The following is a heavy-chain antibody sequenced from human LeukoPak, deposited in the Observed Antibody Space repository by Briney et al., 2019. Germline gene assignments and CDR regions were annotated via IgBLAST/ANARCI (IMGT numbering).Heavy chain of an antibody. CDR2: INHSGGT. CDR3: ARGGTAMVRPSGWFDP. Sequence: PSETLSLTCAVYGGSFSGYYWSWIRQPPGKWLEWIGEINHSGGTNYNPSLKSRVTISVDTSKNQFSLKLSSVTAADTAVYYCARGGTAMVRPSGWFDPWGQGTLVTVSS. CDR1: GGSFSGYY. D-gene: IGHD5-18*01. J-gene: IGHJ5*02. V-gene: IGHV4-34*01.